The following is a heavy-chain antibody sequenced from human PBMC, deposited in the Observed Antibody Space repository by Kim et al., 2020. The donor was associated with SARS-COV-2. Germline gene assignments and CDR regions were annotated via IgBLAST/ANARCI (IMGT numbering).Heavy chain of an antibody. CDR2: IYPGDSDT. CDR1: GYSFSTYS. Sequence: GESLKISCKGSGYSFSTYSIGWVRQMPGRGLDWMGIIYPGDSDTRYSPSFQGQVTISADKSISTAYLLWSSLKASDTAMYYCARTDSGGWYLPDYWGQGTLVTVSS. D-gene: IGHD6-19*01. J-gene: IGHJ4*02. CDR3: ARTDSGGWYLPDY. V-gene: IGHV5-51*01.